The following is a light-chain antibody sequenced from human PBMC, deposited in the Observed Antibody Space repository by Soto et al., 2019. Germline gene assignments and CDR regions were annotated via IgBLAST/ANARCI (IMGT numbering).Light chain of an antibody. CDR2: GDN. V-gene: IGLV1-40*01. Sequence: SVLTQPPSVSGAPGQRVAISCTGSSSNIGAEYDVHWYQQLPGTAPKRLIYGDNNRPSGVPDRFSGSKSGTSASLAITGLQPEDEADYFCATWDDSLNGFYVFGTGTKVTVL. J-gene: IGLJ1*01. CDR3: ATWDDSLNGFYV. CDR1: SSNIGAEYD.